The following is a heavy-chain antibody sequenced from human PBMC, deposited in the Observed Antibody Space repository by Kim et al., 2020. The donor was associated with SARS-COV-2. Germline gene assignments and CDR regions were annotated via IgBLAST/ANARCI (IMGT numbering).Heavy chain of an antibody. J-gene: IGHJ4*02. CDR2: IKQDGSEK. D-gene: IGHD6-13*01. CDR3: ARVAAAGTYYFDY. Sequence: GGSLRLSCAASGFTFSSYWMSWVRQAPGKGLEWVANIKQDGSEKYYVDSVKGRFTISRDNAKNSLYLQMNSLRAEDTAVYYCARVAAAGTYYFDYWGQGTLVTVSS. V-gene: IGHV3-7*03. CDR1: GFTFSSYW.